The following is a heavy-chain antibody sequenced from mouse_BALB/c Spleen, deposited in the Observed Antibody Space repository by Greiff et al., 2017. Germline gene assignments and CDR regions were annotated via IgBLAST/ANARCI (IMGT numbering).Heavy chain of an antibody. CDR3: TRCGYDWYYFDY. CDR2: INPSNGGT. CDR1: GYTFTSYY. J-gene: IGHJ2*01. V-gene: IGHV1S81*02. D-gene: IGHD1-2*01. Sequence: VQLQQSGAELVKPGASVKLSCKASGYTFTSYYMYWVKQRPGQGLEWIGEINPSNGGTNFNEKFKSKATLTVDKSSSTAYMQLSSLTSEDSAVYYCTRCGYDWYYFDYWGQGTTLTVSS.